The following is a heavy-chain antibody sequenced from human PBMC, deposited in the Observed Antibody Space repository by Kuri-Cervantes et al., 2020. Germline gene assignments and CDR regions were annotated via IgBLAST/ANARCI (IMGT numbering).Heavy chain of an antibody. Sequence: GGSLRLSCAASGFTFSSNWMAWVRQVPGKGLEWVANIKQDGSEQNYVDSVKGRFTISRDNAKNSLYLEMSSLRGDDTAVYYCASFLRSSVAALDSWGQGTLVTVSS. CDR3: ASFLRSSVAALDS. V-gene: IGHV3-7*01. CDR2: IKQDGSEQ. J-gene: IGHJ4*02. D-gene: IGHD6-6*01. CDR1: GFTFSSNW.